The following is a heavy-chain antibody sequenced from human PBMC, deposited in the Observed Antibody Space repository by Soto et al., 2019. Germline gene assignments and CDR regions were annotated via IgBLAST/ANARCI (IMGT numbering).Heavy chain of an antibody. CDR1: GGSISSGGYY. CDR3: ARANSSSGYEFYFYY. J-gene: IGHJ4*02. D-gene: IGHD6-13*01. V-gene: IGHV4-31*03. Sequence: SETLSLTCTVSGGSISSGGYYWSWIRQHPGKGLEWITYIFYGGSTFYNPSLKSRVSLSVDTSENQFSLKLTSVTAAYTALYYCARANSSSGYEFYFYYWGQGTLVTVSS. CDR2: IFYGGST.